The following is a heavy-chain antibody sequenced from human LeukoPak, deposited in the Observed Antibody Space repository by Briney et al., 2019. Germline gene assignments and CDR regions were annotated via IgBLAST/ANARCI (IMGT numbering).Heavy chain of an antibody. J-gene: IGHJ6*03. CDR3: ARVTGYSSGWYRVYYYYYYMDV. D-gene: IGHD6-19*01. Sequence: SETLSLTCTVSGGSISSSSYYWGWIRQPPGKGLEWIASIYYSGSTYYNPSLKSRVTISVDTSKNQFSLKLSSVTAADTAVYYCARVTGYSSGWYRVYYYYYYMDVWGKGTTVTVSS. CDR2: IYYSGST. V-gene: IGHV4-39*07. CDR1: GGSISSSSYY.